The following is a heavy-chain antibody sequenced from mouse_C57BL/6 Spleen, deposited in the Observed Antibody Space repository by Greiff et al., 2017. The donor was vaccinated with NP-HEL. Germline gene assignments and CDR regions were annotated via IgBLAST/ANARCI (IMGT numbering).Heavy chain of an antibody. D-gene: IGHD1-1*01. CDR1: GYAFSSYW. CDR2: IYPGDGDT. Sequence: VQLQQSGAELVKPGASLKISCKASGYAFSSYWMNWVKQRPGKGLEWIGQIYPGDGDTNYNGKFKGKATLTADKSSSTAYMHLSSLTSEDSAVYFCARNGSSLSYWYFDVWGTGTTVTVSS. CDR3: ARNGSSLSYWYFDV. V-gene: IGHV1-80*01. J-gene: IGHJ1*03.